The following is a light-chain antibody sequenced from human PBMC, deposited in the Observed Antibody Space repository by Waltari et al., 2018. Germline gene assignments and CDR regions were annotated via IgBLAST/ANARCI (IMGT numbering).Light chain of an antibody. CDR2: DAS. Sequence: DIQMTQSPSTLSPSVGDTVTITCRASQSISEYLALYQQKPGKAPKLLIYDASTLKNGVPSRFSGSVSGTEFTLTISSLQPDDFATYYCQHYSGFSSRTFGQGTKVDIK. CDR3: QHYSGFSSRT. CDR1: QSISEY. V-gene: IGKV1-5*01. J-gene: IGKJ1*01.